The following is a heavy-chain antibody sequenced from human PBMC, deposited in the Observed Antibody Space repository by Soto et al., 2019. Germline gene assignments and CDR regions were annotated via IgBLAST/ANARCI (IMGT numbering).Heavy chain of an antibody. CDR2: ISYDGSNK. D-gene: IGHD3-16*01. Sequence: QVQLVESGGGVVQPGRSLRLSCAASGFTFSSYAMHWVRQAPGKGLAWVAVISYDGSNKYYTDSVKGRFTIASDNSKNTLYLHMNSLRAEDTAVYYCATPLWREDDNWGYCDLWGRGALFTFSS. V-gene: IGHV3-30-3*01. CDR3: ATPLWREDDNWGYCDL. CDR1: GFTFSSYA. J-gene: IGHJ2*01.